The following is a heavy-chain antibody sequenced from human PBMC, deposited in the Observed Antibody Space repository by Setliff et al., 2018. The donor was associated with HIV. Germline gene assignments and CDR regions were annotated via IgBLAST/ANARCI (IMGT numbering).Heavy chain of an antibody. CDR2: IYHTGSS. CDR1: GFSISSRYY. CDR3: ARDTGVNVAPDGRGYHTFDF. Sequence: SETLSLTCDVSGFSISSRYYWGWIRQSPGKGLEWIGNIYHTGSSYYNPSLNDRATISLDTSKNQFSLKLNSVTAADTATYYCARDTGVNVAPDGRGYHTFDFWGRGTMVTVSS. D-gene: IGHD2-8*02. V-gene: IGHV4-38-2*02. J-gene: IGHJ3*01.